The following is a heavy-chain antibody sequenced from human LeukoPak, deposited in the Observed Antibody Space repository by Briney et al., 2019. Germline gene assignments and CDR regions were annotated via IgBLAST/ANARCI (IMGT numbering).Heavy chain of an antibody. V-gene: IGHV4-59*01. CDR3: ARDRGSSGWYGEGYFDY. D-gene: IGHD6-19*01. Sequence: PSETLSLTCTVSGGSISGYFWSWIRQPPGKGLEWIGHIYYSGRTNYSPSLKSRVTISVDTSKNQFSLILSSVTAADTAVYYCARDRGSSGWYGEGYFDYWGQGILVTVSP. CDR2: IYYSGRT. CDR1: GGSISGYF. J-gene: IGHJ4*02.